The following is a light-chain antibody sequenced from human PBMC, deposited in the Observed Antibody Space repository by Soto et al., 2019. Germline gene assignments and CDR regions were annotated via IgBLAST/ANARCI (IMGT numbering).Light chain of an antibody. J-gene: IGKJ2*01. CDR2: GAS. CDR1: RSLARNY. Sequence: DIVLTQSPGTLSLSPGESATLSCRASRSLARNYLAWYQQKPGQAPRLLFYGASTRATGVPDRFSGSGSGTDFVLTIRRLEPEDFAIYYCQQYGSSIMYTFGQGTKLEI. CDR3: QQYGSSIMYT. V-gene: IGKV3-20*01.